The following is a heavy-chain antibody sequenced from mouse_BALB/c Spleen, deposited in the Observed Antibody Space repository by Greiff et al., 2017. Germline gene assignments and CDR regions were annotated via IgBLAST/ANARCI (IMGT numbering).Heavy chain of an antibody. CDR2: IYPGGGYT. CDR3: ARRYGKGAMDY. CDR1: GYTFTNYW. D-gene: IGHD2-10*02. Sequence: VKLQESGAELVRPGTSVKISCKASGYTFTNYWLGWVKQRPGHGLEWIGDIYPGGGYTNYNEKFKGKATLTADTSSSTAYMQLSSLTSEDSAVYFCARRYGKGAMDYWGQGTSVTVSS. J-gene: IGHJ4*01. V-gene: IGHV1-63*02.